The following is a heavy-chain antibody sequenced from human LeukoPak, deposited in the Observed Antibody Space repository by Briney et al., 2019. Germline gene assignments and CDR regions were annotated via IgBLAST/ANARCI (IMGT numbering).Heavy chain of an antibody. CDR1: GFIFNHHA. V-gene: IGHV3-33*06. D-gene: IGHD4-11*01. CDR3: AKDAQRGFDYSNSLEY. J-gene: IGHJ4*02. Sequence: GGSLRLSCAASGFIFNHHAMHWVRQAPGKGLEWVAVIWSDKSNRLYADSVRGRFTISRDDSRKTVYLQMEGMTAEDTAIYYCAKDAQRGFDYSNSLEYWGQGALVTVAS. CDR2: IWSDKSNR.